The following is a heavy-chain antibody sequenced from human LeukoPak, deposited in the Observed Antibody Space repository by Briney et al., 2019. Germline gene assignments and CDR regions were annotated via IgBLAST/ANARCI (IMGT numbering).Heavy chain of an antibody. CDR3: TKEFCGSRAACAGGSYYDF. CDR2: IGVTGDT. V-gene: IGHV3-13*01. J-gene: IGHJ2*01. CDR1: GFTFIKDD. Sequence: GGSLRLSCAASGFTFIKDDFHWGCEAPGKGLEWGAAIGVTGDTYYADSVKGRFTISREDAANSLYLQMRSLGAGDTALYYCTKEFCGSRAACAGGSYYDFWGRGALVTVSS. D-gene: IGHD2-15*01.